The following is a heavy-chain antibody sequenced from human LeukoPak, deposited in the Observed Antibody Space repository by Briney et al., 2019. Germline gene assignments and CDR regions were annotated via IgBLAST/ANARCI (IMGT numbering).Heavy chain of an antibody. CDR2: IKSKTDGGTT. D-gene: IGHD3-22*01. CDR1: GFTFSNAW. J-gene: IGHJ4*02. V-gene: IGHV3-15*01. CDR3: ITFSLIVVVITT. Sequence: GGSLRLSCAASGFTFSNAWMGWVRQAPGKGLEWVGRIKSKTDGGTTDYAAPVKGRFTISRDDSKNTLFLQMNRLKTEDTAVYYCITFSLIVVVITTWGQGTLVTVSS.